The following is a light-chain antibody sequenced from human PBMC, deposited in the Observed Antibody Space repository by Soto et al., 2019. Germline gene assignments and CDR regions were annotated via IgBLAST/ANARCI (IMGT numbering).Light chain of an antibody. Sequence: DIQMTQSPSSLSASVGDRVTITCRASQTILTYLNWYQQKPGKAPKLLIYAASSLQSGVPSGFSGTGSGTDFTLTISSLQPEDFATYYCQQTYSTPRTFGQGTKVDI. CDR1: QTILTY. CDR3: QQTYSTPRT. CDR2: AAS. V-gene: IGKV1-39*01. J-gene: IGKJ1*01.